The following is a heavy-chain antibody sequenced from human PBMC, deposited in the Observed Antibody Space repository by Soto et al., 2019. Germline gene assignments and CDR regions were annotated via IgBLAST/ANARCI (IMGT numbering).Heavy chain of an antibody. Sequence: QVKLVQSGAKVKEPGASVKVSCKASGYTFINYHVHWVRQALGQGLEWMGMINPRNGGTNNAQRFQGRVTMTRDTSTSTVYMAMSSLRSEDTAVYYCTILVALVDGQLFDYWGQGTRVTVSS. CDR3: TILVALVDGQLFDY. J-gene: IGHJ4*02. V-gene: IGHV1-46*01. CDR1: GYTFINYH. D-gene: IGHD1-1*01. CDR2: INPRNGGT.